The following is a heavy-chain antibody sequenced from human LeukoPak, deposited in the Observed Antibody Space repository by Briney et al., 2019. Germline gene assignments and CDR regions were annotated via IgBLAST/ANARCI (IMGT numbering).Heavy chain of an antibody. D-gene: IGHD2-2*02. J-gene: IGHJ4*02. CDR1: GYTFTSYD. CDR2: MNPNSGNT. Sequence: ASVKVSCKASGYTFTSYDINWVRQATGQGLEWMGWMNPNSGNTGYAQKFQGRVTITRNTSISTAYMELSSLRSEDTAVYYCARGLSLRYCSSTSCYTRKLAYYFDYWGQGTLVTVSS. CDR3: ARGLSLRYCSSTSCYTRKLAYYFDY. V-gene: IGHV1-8*03.